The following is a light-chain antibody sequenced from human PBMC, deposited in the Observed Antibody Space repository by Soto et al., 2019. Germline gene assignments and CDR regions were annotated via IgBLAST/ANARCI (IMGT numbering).Light chain of an antibody. CDR1: QNINSPY. CDR3: QHYGSSPRRT. CDR2: GTS. Sequence: EIVLTQSPGTLSLSPGDRATLSCRVNQNINSPYLAWYQHKPGQAPRLLVFGTSSRATGIPDRFRGSRSGTDFSLTIQRLEPEDFGLYYCQHYGSSPRRTFGQGTKVEMK. J-gene: IGKJ1*01. V-gene: IGKV3-20*01.